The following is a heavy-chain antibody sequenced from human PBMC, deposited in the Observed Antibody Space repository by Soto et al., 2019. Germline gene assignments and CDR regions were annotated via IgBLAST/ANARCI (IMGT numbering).Heavy chain of an antibody. J-gene: IGHJ4*02. CDR2: INSDGSRT. CDR1: GFTFSSYW. V-gene: IGHV3-74*01. CDR3: ARGDGDYYDGNGYLGRH. Sequence: GGSLRLSCAASGFTFSSYWMHWVRQAPGKGMVWVSRINSDGSRTSYADSAKGRFTISRDNAKNTVYLQMNSLRAEDTAVYYCARGDGDYYDGNGYLGRHWGQGTLVTVSS. D-gene: IGHD3-22*01.